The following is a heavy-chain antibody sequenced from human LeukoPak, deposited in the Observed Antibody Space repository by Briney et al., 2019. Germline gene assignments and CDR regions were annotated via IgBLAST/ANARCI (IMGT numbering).Heavy chain of an antibody. CDR2: ISSSSSYI. V-gene: IGHV3-21*01. CDR1: GFTFSSYS. Sequence: PGGSLTLSCAASGFTFSSYSMNWARQAPGKGLDWVSSISSSSSYIYYADSVKGRFTISRDNAKNSLYLQMNSLRAEDTAVYYCARDSDEWLFSGWVSSFDYWGQGTLVTASS. J-gene: IGHJ4*02. D-gene: IGHD3-3*01. CDR3: ARDSDEWLFSGWVSSFDY.